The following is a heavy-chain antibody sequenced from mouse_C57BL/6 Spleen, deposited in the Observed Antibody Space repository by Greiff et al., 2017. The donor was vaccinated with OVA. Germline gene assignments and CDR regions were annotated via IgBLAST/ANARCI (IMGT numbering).Heavy chain of an antibody. V-gene: IGHV1-59*01. Sequence: QVQLQQSGAELVRPGTSVKLSCKASGYTFTSYWMHWVKQRPGQGLEWIGVIDPSDSYTNYNQKFKGKATLTVDTSSSTAYMQLSSLTSEDSAVYYCARKRYAMDYWGQGTSVTVSS. CDR1: GYTFTSYW. CDR3: ARKRYAMDY. J-gene: IGHJ4*01. CDR2: IDPSDSYT.